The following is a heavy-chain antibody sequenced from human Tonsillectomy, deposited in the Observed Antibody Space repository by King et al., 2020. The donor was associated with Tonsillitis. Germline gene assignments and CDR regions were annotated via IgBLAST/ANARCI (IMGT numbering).Heavy chain of an antibody. CDR3: AKAVTVSYYYH. CDR1: GFMFSSYT. V-gene: IGHV3-23*04. Sequence: VQLVESGGGLVQPGGSLRLSCAASGFMFSSYTMSWVRQAPGKGLEWVSDISASGDRTYYEASVKGRFTISRDNSKSTLYLKMNSLRAEDTAVYYCAKAVTVSYYYHWGQGXLVTVSS. J-gene: IGHJ1*01. D-gene: IGHD3-22*01. CDR2: ISASGDRT.